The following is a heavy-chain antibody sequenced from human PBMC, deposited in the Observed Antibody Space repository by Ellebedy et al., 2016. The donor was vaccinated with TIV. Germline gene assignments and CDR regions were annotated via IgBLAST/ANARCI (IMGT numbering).Heavy chain of an antibody. CDR1: GFTFSSHV. Sequence: PGGSLRLSCVASGFTFSSHVMNWVRQAPGKGLEWVSSIGASGTDKYYADSVKGRFTISREHAKNSLYLQMDSLRAEDTAVFYCARDTAMNYWGLGTLVTGSS. D-gene: IGHD5-18*01. CDR3: ARDTAMNY. CDR2: IGASGTDK. V-gene: IGHV3-21*01. J-gene: IGHJ4*02.